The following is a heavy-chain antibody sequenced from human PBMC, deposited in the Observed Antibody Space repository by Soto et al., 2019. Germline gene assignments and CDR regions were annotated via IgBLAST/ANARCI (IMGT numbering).Heavy chain of an antibody. Sequence: ESGGGLVKPGGSLRLSCGASGFTFSYYYMTWIRQTPGKGLEWLSYITGSGTTTYYADSVRGRFTVSRDNVKKSLYLEMNSLGAEDTAIYYCAIARVGTTGTRFDPWGQGTLVTVSS. CDR3: AIARVGTTGTRFDP. J-gene: IGHJ5*02. CDR1: GFTFSYYY. V-gene: IGHV3-11*01. D-gene: IGHD1-1*01. CDR2: ITGSGTTT.